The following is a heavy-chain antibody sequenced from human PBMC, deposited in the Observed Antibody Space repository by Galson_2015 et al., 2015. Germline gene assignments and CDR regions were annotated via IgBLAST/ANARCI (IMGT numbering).Heavy chain of an antibody. CDR2: ISYDGSNK. Sequence: SLRLSCAASGFTFSSYAMHWVRQAPGKGLEWVAVISYDGSNKYYADSVKGRFTISRDNSKNTLYLQMNSLRAEDTAVYYCARARITMIVVFPPPMGDWGQGTLVTVSS. CDR1: GFTFSSYA. CDR3: ARARITMIVVFPPPMGD. V-gene: IGHV3-30-3*01. J-gene: IGHJ4*02. D-gene: IGHD3-22*01.